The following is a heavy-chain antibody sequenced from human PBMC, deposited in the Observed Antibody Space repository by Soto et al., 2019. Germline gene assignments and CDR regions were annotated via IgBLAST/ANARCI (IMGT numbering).Heavy chain of an antibody. V-gene: IGHV4-4*02. CDR3: ARIAVVPPAPLNAFDI. D-gene: IGHD6-19*01. CDR1: GGSISSSNW. J-gene: IGHJ3*02. CDR2: IYHSGST. Sequence: QVQLQESGPGLVKPSGTLSLTCAVSGGSISSSNWWSWVRQPPGKGLEWIGEIYHSGSTNYNPSLKSRVTKAVDKSKNQFSLKLSCVTAADTAVYYCARIAVVPPAPLNAFDIWGQGTMVTVSS.